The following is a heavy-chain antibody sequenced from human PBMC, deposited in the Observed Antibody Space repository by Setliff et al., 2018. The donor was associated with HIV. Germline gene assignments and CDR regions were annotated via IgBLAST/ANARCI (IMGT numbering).Heavy chain of an antibody. V-gene: IGHV1-18*04. Sequence: ASVKVSCKASGYTFTGYYIHWVRQAPGQGLEWMGWISAYNGNINYAQKFQGRVTMTTDTSTSTAHMELRSLRSDDTAVYYCARDREAGDWYFDLWGRGTLVTVSS. CDR3: ARDREAGDWYFDL. D-gene: IGHD6-13*01. CDR1: GYTFTGYY. CDR2: ISAYNGNI. J-gene: IGHJ2*01.